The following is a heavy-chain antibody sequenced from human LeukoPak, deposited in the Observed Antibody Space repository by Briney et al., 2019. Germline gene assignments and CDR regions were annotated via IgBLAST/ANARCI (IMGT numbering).Heavy chain of an antibody. J-gene: IGHJ4*02. Sequence: GGSLRLSCAASGFTVSINYMSWVRQAPGKGLEWVSVIYSGGSTYYADSVKGRFTISRDNSKNTLYLQMNSLRAEDTAVYYCAREITTVRGVIYYWGQGTLVTVSS. V-gene: IGHV3-66*01. CDR1: GFTVSINY. CDR3: AREITTVRGVIYY. CDR2: IYSGGST. D-gene: IGHD3-10*01.